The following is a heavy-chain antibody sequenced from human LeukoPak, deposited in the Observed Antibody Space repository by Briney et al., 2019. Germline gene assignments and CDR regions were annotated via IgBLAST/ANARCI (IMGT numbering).Heavy chain of an antibody. J-gene: IGHJ4*02. CDR1: GYTFTGYF. Sequence: ASVKVSCKTSGYTFTGYFIHWVRQAPGQGLEWMGRINPNSGGTNYAQNFQGRVTMTRDTSISASYMDLSSLRSDDTALYYCARGLTGYHADYWGQGTLVTVSS. D-gene: IGHD3-9*01. CDR2: INPNSGGT. V-gene: IGHV1-2*06. CDR3: ARGLTGYHADY.